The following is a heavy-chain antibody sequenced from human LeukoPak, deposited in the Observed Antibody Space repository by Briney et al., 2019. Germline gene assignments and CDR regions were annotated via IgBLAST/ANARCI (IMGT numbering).Heavy chain of an antibody. V-gene: IGHV3-11*01. CDR3: AKERARPNWFDP. CDR2: ISSSGSTI. J-gene: IGHJ5*02. Sequence: GGSLRLSCAASGFTFSDYYMSWIRQAPGKGLEWVSYISSSGSTIYYADSVKGRFTISRDNSKNTLYLQMNNLRAEDTAVYYCAKERARPNWFDPWGQGTLVTVSS. D-gene: IGHD6-6*01. CDR1: GFTFSDYY.